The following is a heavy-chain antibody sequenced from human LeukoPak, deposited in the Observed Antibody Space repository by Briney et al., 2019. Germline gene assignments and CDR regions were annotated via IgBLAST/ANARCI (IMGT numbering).Heavy chain of an antibody. V-gene: IGHV3-23*01. Sequence: PGGSLRLSCAASGFTFSSYAMSWVRQAPGKGLEWVSAISGSGGSTYYADSVKGRFTISRDNSKNTLYLQMNSLRAEDTAVYYCAKDELRLGELSLYNWFDPWGQGTLVTVSS. CDR3: AKDELRLGELSLYNWFDP. CDR1: GFTFSSYA. D-gene: IGHD3-16*02. CDR2: ISGSGGST. J-gene: IGHJ5*02.